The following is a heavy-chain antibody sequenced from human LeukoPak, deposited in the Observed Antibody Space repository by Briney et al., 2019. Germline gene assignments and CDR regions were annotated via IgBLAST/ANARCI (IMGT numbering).Heavy chain of an antibody. CDR3: ARDWGCSSTSCSVEGIYYYYMDV. V-gene: IGHV1-18*01. CDR1: GYTFTSYG. Sequence: GASVKVSCKASGYTFTSYGISWVRQAPGQGLEWMGWISAYNGNTNYAQKLQGRVTMTTDTSTSTAYMELRSLRPDDTAVYYCARDWGCSSTSCSVEGIYYYYMDVWGKGTTVTVSS. D-gene: IGHD2-2*01. CDR2: ISAYNGNT. J-gene: IGHJ6*03.